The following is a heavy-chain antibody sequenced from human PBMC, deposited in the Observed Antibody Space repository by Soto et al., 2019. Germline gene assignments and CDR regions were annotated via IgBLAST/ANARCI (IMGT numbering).Heavy chain of an antibody. CDR1: GYTLTELA. CDR3: ATASWGSYLDY. Sequence: VASVRVSFKVSGYTLTELAMHWVRQAPGKGLEWMGGFDPEDGETIYAQKFQGRVTMTEDTSTDTAYMELSSLRSEDTAVYYCATASWGSYLDYWGQGTLVTVSS. J-gene: IGHJ4*02. V-gene: IGHV1-24*01. CDR2: FDPEDGET. D-gene: IGHD3-16*01.